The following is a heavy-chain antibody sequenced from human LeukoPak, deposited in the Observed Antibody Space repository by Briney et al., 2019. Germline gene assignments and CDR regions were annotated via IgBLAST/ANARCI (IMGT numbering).Heavy chain of an antibody. CDR3: ARPKLGYNWFDP. Sequence: PSETLSLTCTVSSGSISSGDYYWSWIRQPPGKGLEWIEYIYYSGSTYYNPSLKSRVTISVDTSKNQFSLKLSSVTAADTAVYYCARPKLGYNWFDPWGQGTLVTVSS. CDR2: IYYSGST. V-gene: IGHV4-30-4*08. D-gene: IGHD7-27*01. J-gene: IGHJ5*02. CDR1: SGSISSGDYY.